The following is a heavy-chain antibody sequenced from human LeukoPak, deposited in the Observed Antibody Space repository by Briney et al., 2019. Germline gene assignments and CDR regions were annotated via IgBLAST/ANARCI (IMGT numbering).Heavy chain of an antibody. CDR2: IFPILGIA. CDR1: GGTFSSYA. J-gene: IGHJ5*02. CDR3: ARGVFRGQYSSGWYWNWFDP. V-gene: IGHV1-69*04. D-gene: IGHD6-19*01. Sequence: SVKVSCKASGGTFSSYAISWVRQAPGQGLEWIGRIFPILGIANYAQKFQGRVTITADKSTSTAYMELSSLRSEDTAVYYCARGVFRGQYSSGWYWNWFDPWGQGTLVTVSS.